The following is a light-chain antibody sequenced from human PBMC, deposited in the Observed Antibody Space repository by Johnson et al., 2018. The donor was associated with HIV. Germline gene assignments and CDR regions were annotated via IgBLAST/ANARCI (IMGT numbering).Light chain of an antibody. CDR2: ENS. CDR1: GSNIEVNS. Sequence: QSVLTQPPSVSAAPGQKVTISCSGGGSNIEVNSVSWYQQLPGTAPRVLIYENSKRPSGIPDRFSGSKSGTSATLDIPGLQTGDEADYYCGTWDNSLSAHFVFGSGTKITVL. V-gene: IGLV1-51*02. J-gene: IGLJ1*01. CDR3: GTWDNSLSAHFV.